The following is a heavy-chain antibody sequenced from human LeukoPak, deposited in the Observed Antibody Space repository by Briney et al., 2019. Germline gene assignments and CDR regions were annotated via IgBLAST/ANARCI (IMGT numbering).Heavy chain of an antibody. D-gene: IGHD6-13*01. CDR3: AKDYSIPPAAGALYNWFAP. J-gene: IGHJ5*02. Sequence: GWSLRLSCAASGFTFSSYGMHWVRQAPGKGLEWVAVISNDGSNEFYADSVKGRFTISRDTSKNTLYLQMNSLRTEDTAVYYCAKDYSIPPAAGALYNWFAPWGPGTLVTVSS. CDR2: ISNDGSNE. CDR1: GFTFSSYG. V-gene: IGHV3-30*18.